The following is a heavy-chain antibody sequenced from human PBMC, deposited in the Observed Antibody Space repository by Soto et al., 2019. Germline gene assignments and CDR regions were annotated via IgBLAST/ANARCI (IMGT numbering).Heavy chain of an antibody. Sequence: GASVKVSCKASGYNFSTYAMHWVRQAPGQRLEWMGWINPGNGNTKYSQKFQGRVTITRDTSANTTYMELSSLRSEDTAVYYCARDLITLKRGVISWFDPWGQGALVTVSS. V-gene: IGHV1-3*01. J-gene: IGHJ5*02. D-gene: IGHD3-10*01. CDR2: INPGNGNT. CDR1: GYNFSTYA. CDR3: ARDLITLKRGVISWFDP.